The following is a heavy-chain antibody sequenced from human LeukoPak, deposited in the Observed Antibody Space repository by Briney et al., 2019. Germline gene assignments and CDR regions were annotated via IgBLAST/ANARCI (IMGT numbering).Heavy chain of an antibody. D-gene: IGHD3-16*01. V-gene: IGHV3-48*03. CDR3: SRDGGTYYFDY. J-gene: IGHJ4*02. CDR1: GFTFINYE. Sequence: QAGGSLRLSCAASGFTFINYEMKWVRQAPGKGLEWLSYISSSGSTKYYADSVKGRFTISRDNAKNSLYLQMNSLRAEDTAVYYCSRDGGTYYFDYWGQGTLVTVSS. CDR2: ISSSGSTK.